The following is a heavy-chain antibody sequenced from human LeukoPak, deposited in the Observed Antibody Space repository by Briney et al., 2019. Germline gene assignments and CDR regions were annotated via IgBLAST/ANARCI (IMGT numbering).Heavy chain of an antibody. CDR2: INAGNGNT. CDR1: GYTFASYV. J-gene: IGHJ5*02. V-gene: IGHV1-3*01. CDR3: ARGLDILTGRDWLDP. D-gene: IGHD3-9*01. Sequence: ASVKVSCKASGYTFASYVMHWVRQAPGQRLEWMGWINAGNGNTKYSQKFQGRVTITRDTSASTAYMELCSLRSEDTAVYYCARGLDILTGRDWLDPWGQGTLVTVSS.